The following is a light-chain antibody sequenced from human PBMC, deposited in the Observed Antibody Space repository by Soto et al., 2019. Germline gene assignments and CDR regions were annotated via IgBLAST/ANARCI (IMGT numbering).Light chain of an antibody. CDR3: QKYNSAPHT. CDR2: AAA. V-gene: IGKV1-27*01. Sequence: DIQMTQSPSSLSASVGDRVTITCRASQGISNYLAWYQQKPGKVPKLLIYAAATLQSGVPSRFSGSGSGTDFTLTISSLQPEDVATYYCQKYNSAPHTLGPVTKVDIK. J-gene: IGKJ3*01. CDR1: QGISNY.